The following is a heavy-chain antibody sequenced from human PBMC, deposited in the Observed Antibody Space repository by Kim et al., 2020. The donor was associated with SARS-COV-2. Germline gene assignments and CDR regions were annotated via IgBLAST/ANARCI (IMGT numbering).Heavy chain of an antibody. J-gene: IGHJ6*02. CDR3: ARDESRITIFGVPSGYYGMDV. CDR2: INPSGGST. CDR1: GYTFTSYY. Sequence: ASVKVSCKASGYTFTSYYMHWVRQAPGQGLEWMGIINPSGGSTSYAQKFQGRVTMTRDTSTSTVYMELSSLRSEDTAVYYCARDESRITIFGVPSGYYGMDVWGQGTTVTVSS. D-gene: IGHD3-3*01. V-gene: IGHV1-46*01.